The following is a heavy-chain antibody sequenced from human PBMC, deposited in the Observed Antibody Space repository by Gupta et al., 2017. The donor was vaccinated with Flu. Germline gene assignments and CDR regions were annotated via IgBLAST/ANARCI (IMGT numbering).Heavy chain of an antibody. J-gene: IGHJ4*02. CDR2: ISYDGNKK. Sequence: HVQLVESGGGVVQSGGTLRLSCAAAGFMFRNYYFHLVLPSPCKGLEWLTIISYDGNKKIYADSVKGRFTVSRDNSRDTLYLQMNSLRTEDTAVYFCAQDSFSAPRSPTPAAIPNWGQGSPVTVSS. CDR1: GFMFRNYY. CDR3: AQDSFSAPRSPTPAAIPN. D-gene: IGHD2-2*01. V-gene: IGHV3-30*18.